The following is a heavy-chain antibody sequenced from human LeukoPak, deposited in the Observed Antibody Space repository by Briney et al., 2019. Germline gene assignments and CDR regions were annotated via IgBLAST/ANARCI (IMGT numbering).Heavy chain of an antibody. CDR3: AKDVDWNYYLGGFDY. D-gene: IGHD1-7*01. CDR2: IYSGGDT. Sequence: GGSLRLSCAASGFTFDDYGMTWVRQAPGKGLEWVSVIYSGGDTYYADSVKGRFTISRDNSKNTLYLQMNSLRAEDTAVYYCAKDVDWNYYLGGFDYWGQGTLVTVSS. J-gene: IGHJ4*02. CDR1: GFTFDDYG. V-gene: IGHV3-23*03.